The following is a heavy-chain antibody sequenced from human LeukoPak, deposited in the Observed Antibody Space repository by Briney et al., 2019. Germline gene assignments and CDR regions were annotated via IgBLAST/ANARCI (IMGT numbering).Heavy chain of an antibody. CDR2: IYHSGST. V-gene: IGHV4-30-2*01. D-gene: IGHD5-24*01. Sequence: SQTLSLTCTVSGGSISSGGCYWSWIRQPPGKGLEWIGYIYHSGSTNYNPSLKSRVTISVDTSKNQFSLKLSSVTAADTAVYYCARAVRRATIGYYFDYWGQGTLVTVSS. CDR1: GGSISSGGCY. CDR3: ARAVRRATIGYYFDY. J-gene: IGHJ4*02.